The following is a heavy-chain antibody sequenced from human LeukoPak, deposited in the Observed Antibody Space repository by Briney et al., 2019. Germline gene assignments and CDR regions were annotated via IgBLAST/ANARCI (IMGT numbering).Heavy chain of an antibody. Sequence: PSETPSLTCAVYGGSPSGYYWSWICQPPGKGLERIGEINHSGRTKYNPSLQSRVTISVDSSKNQFSLKLSSVTAADTAVYYCARRPGYSDGHDYWGQGNLWSVSS. D-gene: IGHD5-18*01. J-gene: IGHJ4*02. CDR1: GGSPSGYY. CDR2: INHSGRT. CDR3: ARRPGYSDGHDY. V-gene: IGHV4-34*01.